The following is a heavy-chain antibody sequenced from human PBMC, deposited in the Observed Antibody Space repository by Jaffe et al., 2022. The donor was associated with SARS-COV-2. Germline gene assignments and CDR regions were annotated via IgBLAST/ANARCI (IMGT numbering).Heavy chain of an antibody. Sequence: EVQLVESGGGLVRPGRSLRLSCTGSGFSFRDYTIIWVRQAPGRGLEWLGFIRSKAFGGTTEYAASVKDRFTISRDDSKNIAYLQLNSLETGDTAVYYCSRSPYDFHNRGYYGEYWGQGTLVTVSS. J-gene: IGHJ4*02. CDR2: IRSKAFGGTT. CDR1: GFSFRDYT. D-gene: IGHD3-22*01. CDR3: SRSPYDFHNRGYYGEY. V-gene: IGHV3-49*04.